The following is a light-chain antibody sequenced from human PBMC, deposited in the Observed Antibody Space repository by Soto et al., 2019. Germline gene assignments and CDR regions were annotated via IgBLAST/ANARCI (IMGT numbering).Light chain of an antibody. J-gene: IGKJ1*01. CDR1: QSVSHN. Sequence: ILMTQSPATLSVSPGQRATLSCRASQSVSHNLAGYQQKPGQAPRLLIYDASTMATGIPARFTGSGSGTEFPLTISGLQSEDFAVYYCQQYNNWPPWTFGQGTKVEIK. V-gene: IGKV3-15*01. CDR3: QQYNNWPPWT. CDR2: DAS.